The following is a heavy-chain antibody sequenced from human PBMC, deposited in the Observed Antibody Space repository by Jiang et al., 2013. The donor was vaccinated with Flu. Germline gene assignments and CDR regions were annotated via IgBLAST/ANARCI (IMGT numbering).Heavy chain of an antibody. D-gene: IGHD1-26*01. J-gene: IGHJ2*01. CDR2: INPSGGST. CDR1: GYTFTTYY. CDR3: ARDRSEVGATRYFDL. V-gene: IGHV1-46*01. Sequence: SGAEVKKPGASVKLSCKASGYTFTTYYVHWVRQAPGHGLEWMGIINPSGGSTSYAQKFQGRVTMTRDTSTSTVYMELSSLRSEDTALYYCARDRSEVGATRYFDLWGRGTLVTVSS.